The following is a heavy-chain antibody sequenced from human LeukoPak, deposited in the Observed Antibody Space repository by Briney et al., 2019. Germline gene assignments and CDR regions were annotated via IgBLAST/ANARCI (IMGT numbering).Heavy chain of an antibody. V-gene: IGHV3-30*18. CDR2: ISYDGNDK. J-gene: IGHJ4*02. D-gene: IGHD3-16*01. Sequence: GGSLRLPCAASGFTFSSYGMHWVRQAPGRGLEWVAVISYDGNDKYYADSVKGRFTISRDNSKNTLYLQMNSLRAEDTAMYYCAKDASEGGADYHFDYWGQGTLVTVSS. CDR1: GFTFSSYG. CDR3: AKDASEGGADYHFDY.